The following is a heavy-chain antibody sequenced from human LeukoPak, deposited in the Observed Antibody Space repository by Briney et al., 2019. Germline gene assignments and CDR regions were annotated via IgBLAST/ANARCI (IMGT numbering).Heavy chain of an antibody. J-gene: IGHJ4*02. D-gene: IGHD2-2*01. CDR1: GFTFDYYA. CDR3: ANHFACGSTSCPPFDY. Sequence: SGGSLRLSCAASGFTFDYYAMTWVRQAPGKGLEWVSSISDSSFYIYYADSVEGRFTISRDNAKNSLYLQMNSLRAEDTGVYYCANHFACGSTSCPPFDYWGQDTLVTVSA. CDR2: ISDSSFYI. V-gene: IGHV3-21*01.